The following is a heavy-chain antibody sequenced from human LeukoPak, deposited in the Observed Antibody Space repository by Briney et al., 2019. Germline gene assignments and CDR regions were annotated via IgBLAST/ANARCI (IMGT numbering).Heavy chain of an antibody. V-gene: IGHV3-30-3*01. CDR2: ISYDGSNK. Sequence: GRSLTLSCAASGFTFSTYVMHWVRQAPGKGLEWVAVISYDGSNKYYADSVKGRFTISRDNSKNTLYLQVNSLITEDTAVYYCARDSRNIWSQDYGFWSGSLFDYWGQGTLVTVSS. J-gene: IGHJ4*02. CDR3: ARDSRNIWSQDYGFWSGSLFDY. CDR1: GFTFSTYV. D-gene: IGHD3-3*01.